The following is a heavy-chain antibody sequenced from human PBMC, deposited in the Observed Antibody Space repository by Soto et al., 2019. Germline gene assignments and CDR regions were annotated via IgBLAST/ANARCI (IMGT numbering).Heavy chain of an antibody. J-gene: IGHJ6*02. V-gene: IGHV3-21*01. CDR2: ISGGGRDI. D-gene: IGHD6-6*01. CDR1: GFTFSSYS. Sequence: XGSLSLSCAASGFTFSSYSLNWVRQAPGKGLDWVSSISGGGRDIKYGDSVKGRFIISRDNAMDSLHLQMYSLRADDTAIYFCATSLAVQLGYYGMDVWGPGTTVTVSS. CDR3: ATSLAVQLGYYGMDV.